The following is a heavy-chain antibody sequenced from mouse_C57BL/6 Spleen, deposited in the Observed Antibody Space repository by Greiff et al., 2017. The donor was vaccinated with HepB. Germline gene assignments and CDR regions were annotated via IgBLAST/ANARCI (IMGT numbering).Heavy chain of an antibody. J-gene: IGHJ2*01. V-gene: IGHV1-72*01. CDR3: ARKDGYYYFDY. Sequence: QVQLQQPGAELVKPGASVKLSCKASGYTFTSYWMHWVKQRPGRGLEWIGRFDPNSGGTKYNEKFKSKATLTVDKPSSTAYLQLSSLTSEDSAVYYCARKDGYYYFDYWGQGTTLTVSS. CDR1: GYTFTSYW. D-gene: IGHD2-3*01. CDR2: FDPNSGGT.